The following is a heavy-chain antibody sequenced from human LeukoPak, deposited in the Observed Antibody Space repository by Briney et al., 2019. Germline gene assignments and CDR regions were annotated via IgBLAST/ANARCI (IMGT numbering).Heavy chain of an antibody. CDR1: GYSIRSDYY. Sequence: SETLSLTCAVSGYSIRSDYYWGWIRQPPGKGLEWIGTIFHSGSTYYNPSLKSRITILVDTSKNQFSLKLSSVTAADTAVYYCARHSQWGVIPWAFDIWGQETMVTVSS. CDR2: IFHSGST. V-gene: IGHV4-38-2*01. CDR3: ARHSQWGVIPWAFDI. D-gene: IGHD3-16*02. J-gene: IGHJ3*02.